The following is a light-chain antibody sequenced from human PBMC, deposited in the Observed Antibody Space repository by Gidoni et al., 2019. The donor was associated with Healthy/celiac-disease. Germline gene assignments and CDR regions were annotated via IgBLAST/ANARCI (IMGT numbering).Light chain of an antibody. J-gene: IGKJ2*03. V-gene: IGKV3-20*01. Sequence: EIVFTQSPGTLSLSPGERATLSCRASQSVSSSYLAWYQQKPGQAPRLLISGASSRATGIPDRFSGRGSGTDFTLTISRLEPEDFAGYYCQQYGSSPGFGQGTKLEIK. CDR3: QQYGSSPG. CDR2: GAS. CDR1: QSVSSSY.